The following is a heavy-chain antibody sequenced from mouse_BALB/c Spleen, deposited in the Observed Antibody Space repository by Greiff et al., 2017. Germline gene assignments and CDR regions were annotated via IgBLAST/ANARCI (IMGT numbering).Heavy chain of an antibody. CDR1: GYTFTDYA. CDR2: ISTYYGDA. Sequence: QVQLQQSGAELVRPGVSVKISCKGSGYTFTDYAMHWVKQSHAKSLEWIGVISTYYGDASYNQKFKGKATMTVDKSSSTAYMELARLTSEDSAIYYCARVYGSSSAMDYWGQGTSVTVSS. J-gene: IGHJ4*01. V-gene: IGHV1S137*01. CDR3: ARVYGSSSAMDY. D-gene: IGHD1-1*01.